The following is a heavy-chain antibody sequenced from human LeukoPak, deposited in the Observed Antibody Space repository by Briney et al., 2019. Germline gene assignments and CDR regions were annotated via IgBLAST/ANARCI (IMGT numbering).Heavy chain of an antibody. CDR1: GYTFTSYY. V-gene: IGHV1-69*13. CDR2: IIPIFGTA. Sequence: SVKVSCKASGYTFTSYYMHWVRQAPGQGLEWMGGIIPIFGTANYAQKFQGRVTITADESTSTAYMELSSLRSEDTAVYYCARERPQYSSSSTFDYWGQGTLVTVSS. J-gene: IGHJ4*02. CDR3: ARERPQYSSSSTFDY. D-gene: IGHD6-6*01.